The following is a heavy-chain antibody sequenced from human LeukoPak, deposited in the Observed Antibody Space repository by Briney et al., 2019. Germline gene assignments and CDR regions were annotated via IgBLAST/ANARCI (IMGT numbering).Heavy chain of an antibody. CDR2: IYHSRNT. CDR3: ARVEWGSVAALDDWYFDL. J-gene: IGHJ2*01. V-gene: IGHV4-38-2*01. CDR1: DFSISNPYY. D-gene: IGHD6-6*01. Sequence: PSETLSLTCAVSDFSISNPYYWGWVRQPPGKGLEWICNIYHSRNTYYNPSLKSRVTISVDTSKTQFSLRLNSVTAADTAVYYCARVEWGSVAALDDWYFDLWGRGTLVAASS.